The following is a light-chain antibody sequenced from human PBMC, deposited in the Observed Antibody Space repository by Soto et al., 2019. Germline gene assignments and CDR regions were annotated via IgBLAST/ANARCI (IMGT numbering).Light chain of an antibody. CDR3: QQSDSYPYT. Sequence: DIQMTQSPSSLSVSVGDRVTITCRTSQSITNYLNWYQQKPGKAPKLLVYAASSLQSGVPSRFSGNGSGTDFTLTIGSPQPEDFGSYYCQQSDSYPYTFGQGTKLEIK. CDR1: QSITNY. V-gene: IGKV1-39*01. J-gene: IGKJ2*01. CDR2: AAS.